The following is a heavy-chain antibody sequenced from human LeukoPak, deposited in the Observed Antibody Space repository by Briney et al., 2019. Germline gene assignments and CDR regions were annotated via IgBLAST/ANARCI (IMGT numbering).Heavy chain of an antibody. V-gene: IGHV4-38-2*02. CDR2: IYHSGST. J-gene: IGHJ4*02. CDR3: ASEGSLYGSGSGSDY. D-gene: IGHD3-10*01. CDR1: GYSISSGYY. Sequence: SETLSLTCTVSGYSISSGYYWGWIRQPPGKGLEWIGSIYHSGSTYYNPSLKSQVTISVDTSKNQFSLKLSSVTAADTAVYYCASEGSLYGSGSGSDYWGQGTLVTVSS.